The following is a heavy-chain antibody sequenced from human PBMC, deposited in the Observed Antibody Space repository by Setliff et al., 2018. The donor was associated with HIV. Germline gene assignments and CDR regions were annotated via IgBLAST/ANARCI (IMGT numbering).Heavy chain of an antibody. CDR1: GFTFSSYS. CDR2: ISSSSSYI. CDR3: ARATYDSSGYYYVLYYYYYYMDV. V-gene: IGHV3-21*01. Sequence: GGSPRLSCAASGFTFSSYSMNWVRQAPGKGLEWVSSISSSSSYIYYADSVKGRFTISRDNAKNSLYLQMNSLRAEDTAVYYCARATYDSSGYYYVLYYYYYYMDVWGKGTTVTVSS. J-gene: IGHJ6*03. D-gene: IGHD3-22*01.